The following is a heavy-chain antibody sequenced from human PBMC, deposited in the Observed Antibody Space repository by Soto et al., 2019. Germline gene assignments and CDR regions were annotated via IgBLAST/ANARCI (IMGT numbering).Heavy chain of an antibody. Sequence: PGGSLRLSCAVSGFTFDDYAMHWVRQAPGKGLEWVAGIIWNSAYIVYADSVKGRFTISRDNAKNSLHLQMDSLRAEDTALYYCVKDSTVSGVRQGLDFWGRGTLVTV. CDR3: VKDSTVSGVRQGLDF. CDR2: IIWNSAYI. CDR1: GFTFDDYA. D-gene: IGHD6-19*01. J-gene: IGHJ4*02. V-gene: IGHV3-9*01.